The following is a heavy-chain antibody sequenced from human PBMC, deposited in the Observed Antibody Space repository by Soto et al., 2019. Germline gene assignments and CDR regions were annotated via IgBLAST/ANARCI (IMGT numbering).Heavy chain of an antibody. D-gene: IGHD3-22*01. Sequence: GASVKVSCKTSGDTFSSYAISWVRQAPGQGLEWMGGIIPILGTPSYAQKFQGRVTITADKSTSTAYMELSSLRSEDTAVYYCARDRSRYDRSGYYRPHYWGQGTLVTVSS. J-gene: IGHJ4*02. V-gene: IGHV1-69*10. CDR2: IIPILGTP. CDR1: GDTFSSYA. CDR3: ARDRSRYDRSGYYRPHY.